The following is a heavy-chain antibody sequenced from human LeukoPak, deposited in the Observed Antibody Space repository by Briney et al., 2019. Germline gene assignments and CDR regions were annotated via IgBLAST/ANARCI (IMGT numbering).Heavy chain of an antibody. CDR2: IYTSGST. V-gene: IGHV4-4*07. Sequence: ETSDTLSLTCTVSGGSISSYYWSWIRQPAGKGLEWIGRIYTSGSTNYNPSLKSRVTMSVDTSKNQFSLKLSSVIAADTAVYYCARSSWGHVTRSGSGKKYYYYMDVWGKGTTVTISS. J-gene: IGHJ6*03. D-gene: IGHD3-10*01. CDR1: GGSISSYY. CDR3: ARSSWGHVTRSGSGKKYYYYMDV.